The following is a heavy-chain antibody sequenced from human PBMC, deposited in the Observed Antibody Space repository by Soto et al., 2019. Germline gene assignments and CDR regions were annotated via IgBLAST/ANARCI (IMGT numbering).Heavy chain of an antibody. D-gene: IGHD2-2*01. V-gene: IGHV3-48*02. Sequence: EVQLVESGGGLVQPGGSLRLSCAASGFSFNSYSMNWVRQAPGKGVEWVSYISSSSSTIYYADSVKGRFTVSRDNAKNSLYLQMNSLRDEDTAVYYCAREKIVLAPAAVRWFDPWGQGTLVTVSS. CDR3: AREKIVLAPAAVRWFDP. J-gene: IGHJ5*02. CDR2: ISSSSSTI. CDR1: GFSFNSYS.